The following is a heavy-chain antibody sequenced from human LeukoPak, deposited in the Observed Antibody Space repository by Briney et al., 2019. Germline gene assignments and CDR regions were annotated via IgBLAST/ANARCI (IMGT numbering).Heavy chain of an antibody. V-gene: IGHV4-38-2*01. D-gene: IGHD3-16*02. CDR3: ARHEVYYDYVWGSYRFDY. CDR2: IYYSGST. J-gene: IGHJ4*02. CDR1: GYSISSGYY. Sequence: SETLSLTCAVSGYSISSGYYWGWIRQPPGKGLEWIGSIYYSGSTYYNPSLKSRVTISVDTSKNQFSLKLSSVTAADTAVYYCARHEVYYDYVWGSYRFDYWGQGTLVTVSS.